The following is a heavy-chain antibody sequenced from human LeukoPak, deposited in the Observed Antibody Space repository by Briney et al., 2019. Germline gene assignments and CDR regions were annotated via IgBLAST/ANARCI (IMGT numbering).Heavy chain of an antibody. CDR2: IKYDGSEK. Sequence: GGSLRLSCAASGFTFISFGMSWVRQAPGKGLEGGANIKYDGSEKYYVDSVKGRFTISRDNAKNSLYLQMNSLRAEDTAVYYCARDIEAAGLFFDYWGQGTLVTVSS. D-gene: IGHD6-13*01. CDR1: GFTFISFG. V-gene: IGHV3-7*01. CDR3: ARDIEAAGLFFDY. J-gene: IGHJ4*02.